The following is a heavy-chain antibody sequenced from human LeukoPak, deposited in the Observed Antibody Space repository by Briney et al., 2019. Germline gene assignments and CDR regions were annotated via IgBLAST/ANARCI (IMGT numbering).Heavy chain of an antibody. V-gene: IGHV3-21*01. J-gene: IGHJ5*02. CDR2: ISSSSSYI. CDR1: GFTFSSYS. Sequence: GGSLRLSCAASGFTFSSYSMNWVRQAPGKGLGWVSSISSSSSYIYYAGSVKGRFTISRDNAKNSLYLQMNSLRAEDTAVYYCARDLYSGYDFFRNRWFDPWGQGTLVTVSS. D-gene: IGHD5-12*01. CDR3: ARDLYSGYDFFRNRWFDP.